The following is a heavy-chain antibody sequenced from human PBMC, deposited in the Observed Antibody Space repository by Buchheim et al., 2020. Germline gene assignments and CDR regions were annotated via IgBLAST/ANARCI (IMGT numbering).Heavy chain of an antibody. Sequence: VQLVESGGGVVQPGRSLRLSCAASGFTFSSYGMHWVRQAPGKGLEWVGRIKSKTDGGTTDYAAPVKGRFTIPRDDSKNTLYLQMNSLKTEDTAVYYCTTGGVVPATSYYMDVWGKGTT. V-gene: IGHV3-15*01. J-gene: IGHJ6*03. CDR1: GFTFSSYG. CDR3: TTGGVVPATSYYMDV. CDR2: IKSKTDGGTT. D-gene: IGHD2-2*01.